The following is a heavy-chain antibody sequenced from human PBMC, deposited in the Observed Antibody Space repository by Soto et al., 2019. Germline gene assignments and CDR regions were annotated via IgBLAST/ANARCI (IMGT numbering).Heavy chain of an antibody. Sequence: SETLSLTCTVSGGSISSSSYYWGWIRQPPGKGLEWIGSIYYSGSTYYNPSLKSRVTISVDTSKNQFSLKLSSVTAADTAVYYCARGVILGIYYYYYMDVWGKGTTVTVSS. D-gene: IGHD3-10*01. CDR2: IYYSGST. CDR1: GGSISSSSYY. J-gene: IGHJ6*03. V-gene: IGHV4-39*01. CDR3: ARGVILGIYYYYYMDV.